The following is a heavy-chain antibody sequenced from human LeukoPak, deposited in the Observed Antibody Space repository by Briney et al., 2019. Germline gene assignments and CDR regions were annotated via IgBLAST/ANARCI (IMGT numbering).Heavy chain of an antibody. CDR2: MHPNSDDT. D-gene: IGHD1-1*01. J-gene: IGHJ4*02. CDR1: GYTFTNND. CDR3: ARHFGTGDNFDY. Sequence: ASVKVSCKASGYTFTNNDIHWVRQATGQGLEWMGWMHPNSDDTGYAQKFQGRVTMTRNTSISTVYMELSSLRPEDTAVYYCARHFGTGDNFDYWGQGTLLIVSS. V-gene: IGHV1-8*01.